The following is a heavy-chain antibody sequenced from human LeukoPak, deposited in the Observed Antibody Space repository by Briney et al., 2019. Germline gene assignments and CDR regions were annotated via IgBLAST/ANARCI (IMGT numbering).Heavy chain of an antibody. CDR3: ATLGRYSSSWLDAFDI. V-gene: IGHV1-24*01. CDR2: FDPGDGET. J-gene: IGHJ3*02. Sequence: GASVKVSCKVSGYTLTELSMHWVRQAPGKGLEWMGGFDPGDGETIYAQKFQGRVTMTEDTSTDTAYMELSSLRSEDTAVYYCATLGRYSSSWLDAFDIWGQGTMVTVSS. D-gene: IGHD6-13*01. CDR1: GYTLTELS.